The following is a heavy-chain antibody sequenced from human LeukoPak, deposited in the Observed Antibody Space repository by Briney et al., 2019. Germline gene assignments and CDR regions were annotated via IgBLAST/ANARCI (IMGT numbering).Heavy chain of an antibody. J-gene: IGHJ3*02. V-gene: IGHV4-59*01. Sequence: SETLSLTCTVSGGSISNYYWRWIRPPPGKGLEWIGYIYYSGSTNYNPSLKSRVTISVDTSKNQFSLNLSSVTAADTAVYYCARSTVYSSGWYDAFDIWGQGTMVTVSS. D-gene: IGHD6-19*01. CDR1: GGSISNYY. CDR3: ARSTVYSSGWYDAFDI. CDR2: IYYSGST.